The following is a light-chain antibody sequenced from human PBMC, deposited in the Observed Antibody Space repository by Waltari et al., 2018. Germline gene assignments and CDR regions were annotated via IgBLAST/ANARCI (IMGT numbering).Light chain of an antibody. CDR1: SDINVGDFN. J-gene: IGLJ3*02. Sequence: QPVLTQPPSSSASPGESARLTCTLPSDINVGDFNIYWYQQKPGSPPRFLLYYNSYSEKARGSGVPSRFAGSKDASANAGILLSSGLQSWDEADYYCMFWPSNVWVFGGGTKLTVL. CDR3: MFWPSNVWV. CDR2: YNSYSEK. V-gene: IGLV5-37*01.